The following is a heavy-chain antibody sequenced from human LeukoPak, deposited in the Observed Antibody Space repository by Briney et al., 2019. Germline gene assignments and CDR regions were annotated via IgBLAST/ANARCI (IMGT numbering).Heavy chain of an antibody. CDR3: ARGVVVPSYYCYYMDV. Sequence: GASVKVSCKASGGTFSSYAISWVRQAPGQGLEWMGGIIPIFGTANYAQKFQGRVTITADESTSTAYMELSSLRSEDTAVYYCARGVVVPSYYCYYMDVWGKGTTVTVSS. CDR2: IIPIFGTA. V-gene: IGHV1-69*13. CDR1: GGTFSSYA. D-gene: IGHD2-2*01. J-gene: IGHJ6*03.